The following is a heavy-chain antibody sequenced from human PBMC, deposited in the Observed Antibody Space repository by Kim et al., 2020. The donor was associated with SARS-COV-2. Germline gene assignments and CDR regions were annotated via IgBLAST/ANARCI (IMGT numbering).Heavy chain of an antibody. V-gene: IGHV1-46*01. D-gene: IGHD3-10*01. CDR1: GYTFTSNL. CDR3: ARAIPWGSGGDYRGIDY. J-gene: IGHJ4*02. Sequence: ASVKVSCKASGYTFTSNLMHWVRQAPGQGLEWMGVINPDDDTKSYAQKFRGRFNMTRDTSTSTVYMELSSLSSEDTAMYYCARAIPWGSGGDYRGIDYWGQGTLVTVSS. CDR2: INPDDDTK.